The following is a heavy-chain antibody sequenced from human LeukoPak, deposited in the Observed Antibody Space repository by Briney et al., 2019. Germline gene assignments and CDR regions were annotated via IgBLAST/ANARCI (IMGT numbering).Heavy chain of an antibody. CDR1: GFTFSSPS. CDR2: ISYDGTNK. Sequence: GGSLRLSCAAPGFTFSSPSMHWVRQAPGKGLEWVAAISYDGTNKYYADSVKGRFTISRDYSKNTLYLQMNSLRAEDTAAYYCARAPNGPFFDYWGQGTLVTVSS. CDR3: ARAPNGPFFDY. V-gene: IGHV3-30-3*01. D-gene: IGHD2-8*01. J-gene: IGHJ4*02.